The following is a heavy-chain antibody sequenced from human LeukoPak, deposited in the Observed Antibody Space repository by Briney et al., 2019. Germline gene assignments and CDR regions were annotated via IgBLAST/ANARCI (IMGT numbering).Heavy chain of an antibody. D-gene: IGHD2-2*01. Sequence: SETLSLTCAVYGGSFSGYYWSWIRQPPGKGLEWIGEINHSGSTNYNPSLKSRVTISVDTSKNQFSLKLRSVTAADTAVYYCARGRTGYQLLPTKKDYSYYYMDVWGKGTTVTISS. CDR2: INHSGST. J-gene: IGHJ6*03. V-gene: IGHV4-34*01. CDR3: ARGRTGYQLLPTKKDYSYYYMDV. CDR1: GGSFSGYY.